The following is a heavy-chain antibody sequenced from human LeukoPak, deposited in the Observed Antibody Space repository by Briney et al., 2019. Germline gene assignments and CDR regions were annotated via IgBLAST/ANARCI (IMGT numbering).Heavy chain of an antibody. D-gene: IGHD4-17*01. V-gene: IGHV3-48*01. CDR1: GFTFDNFA. CDR2: ISSSSSSI. J-gene: IGHJ4*02. Sequence: GGSLRLSCAPSGFTFDNFAMTWVRQAPGKGLEWVSYISSSSSSIYYADSVRGRFTISRDNAKNSLYLQMNSLRAEDTAVYYCARDPSYGDYALSDYWGQGTLVTVSS. CDR3: ARDPSYGDYALSDY.